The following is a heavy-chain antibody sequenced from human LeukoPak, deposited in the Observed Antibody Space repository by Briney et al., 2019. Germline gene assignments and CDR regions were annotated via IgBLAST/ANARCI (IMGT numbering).Heavy chain of an antibody. CDR1: GFSFSYYG. CDR2: IRYDGSSK. CDR3: ARLNPYSMVYAKGYFQH. V-gene: IGHV3-30*02. D-gene: IGHD2-8*01. Sequence: GGSLRLSCAASGFSFSYYGMHWVRQAPGKGLEWVAFIRYDGSSKYYGDSVRGRFTISRDNSKNTLYLQMNTLRAEDTAVYYCARLNPYSMVYAKGYFQHWGQGTLVTVSS. J-gene: IGHJ1*01.